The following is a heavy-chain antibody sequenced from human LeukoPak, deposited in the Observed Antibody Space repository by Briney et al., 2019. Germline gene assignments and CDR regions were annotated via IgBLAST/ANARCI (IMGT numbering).Heavy chain of an antibody. CDR1: GYTFNRHW. CDR2: IYPGDSDT. D-gene: IGHD1-7*01. J-gene: IGHJ4*02. Sequence: GESLKISCKGSGYTFNRHWIGWVRQMPGKGLEWMGIIYPGDSDTRYNPAFQGQVTISADKSISTAYLQWSSLKASDTAIYCARHFSGNWHYYFDYWGQGTLVTVSS. V-gene: IGHV5-51*01. CDR3: ARHFSGNWHYYFDY.